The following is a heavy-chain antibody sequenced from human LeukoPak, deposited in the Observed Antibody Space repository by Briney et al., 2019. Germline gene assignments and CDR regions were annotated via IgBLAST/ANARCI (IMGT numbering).Heavy chain of an antibody. D-gene: IGHD3-10*01. Sequence: ASETLSLTCAVYGGSFSGYYWSWIRQPPGKGLEWIGEINHSGSTNYNPSLKSRVTISVDTSKSQFSLKLSSVTAADTAVYYCARGPRVYGSGSYYYYYYMDVWGKGTTVTVSS. CDR1: GGSFSGYY. CDR2: INHSGST. V-gene: IGHV4-34*01. CDR3: ARGPRVYGSGSYYYYYYMDV. J-gene: IGHJ6*03.